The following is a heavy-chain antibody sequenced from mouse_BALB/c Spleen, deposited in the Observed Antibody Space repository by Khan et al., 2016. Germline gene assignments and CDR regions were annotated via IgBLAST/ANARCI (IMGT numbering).Heavy chain of an antibody. V-gene: IGHV3-8*02. CDR3: ASVVTTYYFDY. J-gene: IGHJ2*01. CDR1: GDSITSGY. CDR2: ISYSGSN. Sequence: EVQLQESGPSLVKPSQTLSLTCSVTGDSITSGYWNWIRKFPGNKLEYMGYISYSGSNYYNQSLISRISITRDTSKNQYYLQLNLVTTEDTATYCCASVVTTYYFDYWGQGTTLTVSS. D-gene: IGHD2-1*01.